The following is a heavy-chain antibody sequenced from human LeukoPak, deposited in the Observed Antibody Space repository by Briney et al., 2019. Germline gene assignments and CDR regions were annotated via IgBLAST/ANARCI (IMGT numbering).Heavy chain of an antibody. CDR3: ARDRHYCGGDWRYYYGMDV. V-gene: IGHV1-69*13. CDR2: IIPIFGTA. CDR1: GGTFSSYA. Sequence: SVKVSCKASGGTFSSYAISWVRQAPGQGLEWMGGIIPIFGTANYAQKFQGRVTITADESTSTAYMELSSLRSEDTAVYYCARDRHYCGGDWRYYYGMDVWGQGTTVTVSS. D-gene: IGHD2-21*02. J-gene: IGHJ6*02.